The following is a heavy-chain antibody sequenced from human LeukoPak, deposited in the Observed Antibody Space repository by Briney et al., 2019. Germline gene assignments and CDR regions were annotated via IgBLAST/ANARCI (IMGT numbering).Heavy chain of an antibody. CDR2: TIPLFGTA. Sequence: ASVKVSCKASGYTFTSYGISWVRQAPGQGLEWMGWTIPLFGTANYAQKFQGRVTITADESTGTAYMELSSLRSEDTAVYYCARDRPGRYCSTISCYSASPFDPWGQGTLVTVSS. J-gene: IGHJ5*02. D-gene: IGHD2-2*02. CDR3: ARDRPGRYCSTISCYSASPFDP. V-gene: IGHV1-69*13. CDR1: GYTFTSYG.